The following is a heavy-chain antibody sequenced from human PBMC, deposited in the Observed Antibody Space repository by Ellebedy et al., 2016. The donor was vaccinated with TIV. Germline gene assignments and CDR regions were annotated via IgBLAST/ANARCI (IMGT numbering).Heavy chain of an antibody. J-gene: IGHJ6*03. CDR3: ARGSTVVVPAAMGRVGDYYYYMDV. CDR2: IKQDGSEK. D-gene: IGHD2-2*01. V-gene: IGHV3-7*01. Sequence: GESLKISXAASGFTFSSYWMSWVRQAPGKGLEWVATIKQDGSEKYYVDSVKGRFTISRDNAKNSLYLQMNSLRAEDTAVYYCARGSTVVVPAAMGRVGDYYYYMDVWGKGTTVTVSS. CDR1: GFTFSSYW.